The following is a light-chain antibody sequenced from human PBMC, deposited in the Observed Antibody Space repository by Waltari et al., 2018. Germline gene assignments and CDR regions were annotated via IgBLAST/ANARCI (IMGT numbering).Light chain of an antibody. CDR1: DCALGAHYS. CDR3: CSHTGIDTWV. CDR2: EVS. V-gene: IGLV2-14*01. J-gene: IGLJ3*02. Sequence: QAALPQPAPVSGSLGQSITISCTGTDCALGAHYSVPWYQQFPGQAPRLIIYEVSNRPSRISRRFYGSKSANTASLTISGLQPDDEADYFCCSHTGIDTWVFGGGTTLTVL.